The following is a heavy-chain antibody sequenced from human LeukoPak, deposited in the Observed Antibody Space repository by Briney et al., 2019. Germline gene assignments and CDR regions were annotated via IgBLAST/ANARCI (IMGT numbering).Heavy chain of an antibody. CDR3: ARHYGP. CDR2: INHSGRT. Sequence: SETLSLTCGVSGGSFSAYYWSWIRQPPGKGLELIGEINHSGRTNYNPSLKSRVTISVDTSKNQFSLKLTSVTAADTAVYYCARHYGPWGQGTLVTVSS. CDR1: GGSFSAYY. J-gene: IGHJ5*02. D-gene: IGHD3-16*01. V-gene: IGHV4-34*01.